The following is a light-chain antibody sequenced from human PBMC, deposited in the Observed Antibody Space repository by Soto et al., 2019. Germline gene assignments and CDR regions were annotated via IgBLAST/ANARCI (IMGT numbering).Light chain of an antibody. Sequence: QSALTQPPSASGSPGQSVTISCTGTSSDVGGYNYVSWYQQHPGKAPKLMIYEVSERPSGVPDRFSGSKSGNTASLTVSGLQAEDEADYYCSSYAGSNNLVFGGGIKVTVL. CDR2: EVS. CDR1: SSDVGGYNY. CDR3: SSYAGSNNLV. J-gene: IGLJ3*02. V-gene: IGLV2-8*01.